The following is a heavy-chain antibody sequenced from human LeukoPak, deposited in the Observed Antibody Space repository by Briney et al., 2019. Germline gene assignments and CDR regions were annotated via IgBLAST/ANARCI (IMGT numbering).Heavy chain of an antibody. J-gene: IGHJ6*02. D-gene: IGHD2-8*01. CDR3: ARVMEDCTNGVCQIYYYYGMDV. Sequence: QTLSLTCAISGDSVSSNSAAWNWIRQSPSRGLEWLGRTYYRSKWYNDYAVSVKSRITINPDTSKNQFSLQLNSVTPEDTAVYYCARVMEDCTNGVCQIYYYYGMDVWGQGTTVTVSS. V-gene: IGHV6-1*01. CDR2: TYYRSKWYN. CDR1: GDSVSSNSAA.